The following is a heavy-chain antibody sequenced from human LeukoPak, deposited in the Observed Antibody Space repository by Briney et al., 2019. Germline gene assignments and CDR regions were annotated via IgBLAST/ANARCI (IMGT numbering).Heavy chain of an antibody. CDR1: GGSISSYY. J-gene: IGHJ4*02. CDR3: ASSTSFYYASLSFDY. Sequence: PSETLSLTCTVSGGSISSYYWSWIRQPPGKGLEWIGYIYYSGSTYYNPSLKSRVTISVDTSKNQFSLKLSSVTAADTAVYYCASSTSFYYASLSFDYWGQGTLVTVSS. CDR2: IYYSGST. V-gene: IGHV4-59*08. D-gene: IGHD3-22*01.